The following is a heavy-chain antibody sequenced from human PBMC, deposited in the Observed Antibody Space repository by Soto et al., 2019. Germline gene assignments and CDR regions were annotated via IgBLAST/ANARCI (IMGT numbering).Heavy chain of an antibody. CDR3: ARVHIVVVPAARNVFDY. CDR2: ISAYNGNT. D-gene: IGHD2-2*01. CDR1: GYTFTSYG. J-gene: IGHJ4*02. V-gene: IGHV1-18*01. Sequence: ASVKVSCKASGYTFTSYGISWVRQAPGQGLEWMGWISAYNGNTNYAQKLQGRVTMTTDTSTSTAYMELRSLRSDDTAVYYCARVHIVVVPAARNVFDYWGQGTLVTVSS.